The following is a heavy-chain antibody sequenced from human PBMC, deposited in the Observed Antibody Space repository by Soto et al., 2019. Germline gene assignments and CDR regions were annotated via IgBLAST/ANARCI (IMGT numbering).Heavy chain of an antibody. CDR3: AKGFSSGYKYQVFDL. V-gene: IGHV3-9*01. CDR2: ISWNSGSI. D-gene: IGHD6-19*01. J-gene: IGHJ2*01. Sequence: EVQLVESGGGSVQPGRSLRLSCAASGFTFDDYAMHWVRQAPGKGLEWVSGISWNSGSIGYADSVKGRFTISRDNAKNSLYLQMNSLRAEDTALYYCAKGFSSGYKYQVFDLWGRGTLVTVSS. CDR1: GFTFDDYA.